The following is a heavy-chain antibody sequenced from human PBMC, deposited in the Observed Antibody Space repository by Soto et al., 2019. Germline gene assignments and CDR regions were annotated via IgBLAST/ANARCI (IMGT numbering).Heavy chain of an antibody. V-gene: IGHV4-31*03. CDR3: ARVSVTFFDY. CDR2: IYYSGIT. CDR1: RGSISSGGYY. J-gene: IGHJ4*02. Sequence: QVQLQESGPGLVKPSQTLSLTCTVSRGSISSGGYYWSWIRQHPGKGLEWIGYIYYSGITYSNPSRKSRVTIAVDTAKNQFSLKLSSVTAADTAVYYCARVSVTFFDYWGQGTLVTVSS.